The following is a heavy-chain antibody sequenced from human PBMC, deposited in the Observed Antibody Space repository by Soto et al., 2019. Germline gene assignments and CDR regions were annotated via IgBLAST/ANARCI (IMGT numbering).Heavy chain of an antibody. D-gene: IGHD3-10*01. CDR3: ARGPRNYYGSGSYNY. J-gene: IGHJ4*02. V-gene: IGHV1-69*02. CDR1: GGTFSSYT. CDR2: IIPILGIA. Sequence: QVQLVQSGAEVKKPGSSVKVSCKASGGTFSSYTISWVRQAPGQGLEWMGRIIPILGIANYAQKFQGRFTITADKSTSTAYMELSSLRSEDTAVYYCARGPRNYYGSGSYNYWGQGTLVTVSS.